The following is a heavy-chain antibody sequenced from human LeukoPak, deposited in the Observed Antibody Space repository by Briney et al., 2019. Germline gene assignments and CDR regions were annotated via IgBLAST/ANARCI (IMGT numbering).Heavy chain of an antibody. Sequence: ESGPTLVNPTQTLTLTCTFSGFSLSTSGVGVGWIRQPPGKALEWLALIYWGDDKRYSPSLKSRLTITKDTFKNQVVLTMTNMDPVDTATYYCAHRQNWGEAFDIWGQGTMVTVSS. CDR3: AHRQNWGEAFDI. J-gene: IGHJ3*02. CDR1: GFSLSTSGVG. V-gene: IGHV2-5*02. CDR2: IYWGDDK. D-gene: IGHD7-27*01.